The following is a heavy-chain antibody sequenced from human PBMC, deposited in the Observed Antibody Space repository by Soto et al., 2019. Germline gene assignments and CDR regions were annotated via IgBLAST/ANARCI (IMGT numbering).Heavy chain of an antibody. D-gene: IGHD3-22*01. Sequence: QVQLVQSGAAVKKPGSSVNVSCTASGDTFSSYAINWVRQAPGQGLEWMGGIIPMFVTANYAQKFKGRVTITAGESTSTVYMELSSLRSEDTAVYYCARVGPAHYYDSSGYYSPLDYWGQGTLVTVSS. CDR1: GDTFSSYA. CDR2: IIPMFVTA. V-gene: IGHV1-69*01. CDR3: ARVGPAHYYDSSGYYSPLDY. J-gene: IGHJ4*02.